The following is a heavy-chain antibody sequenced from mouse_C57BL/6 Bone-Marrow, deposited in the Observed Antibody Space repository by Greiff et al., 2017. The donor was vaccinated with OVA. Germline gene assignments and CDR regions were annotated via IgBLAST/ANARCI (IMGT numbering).Heavy chain of an antibody. V-gene: IGHV10-1*01. D-gene: IGHD2-1*01. CDR2: IRSKSNNYAT. CDR1: GFSFNTYA. J-gene: IGHJ4*01. Sequence: EVQLQESGGGLVQPKGSLKLSCAASGFSFNTYAMNWVRQAPGKGLEWVARIRSKSNNYATYYADSVKDRFTISRDDSESMLYLQMNNLKTEDTAMYYCVTIYYGNYGGAMDYWGQGTSVTVSS. CDR3: VTIYYGNYGGAMDY.